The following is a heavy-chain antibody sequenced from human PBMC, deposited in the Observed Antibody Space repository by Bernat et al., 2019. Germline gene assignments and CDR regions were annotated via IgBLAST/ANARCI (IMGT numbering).Heavy chain of an antibody. CDR1: GFTFSSYG. Sequence: QVQLVESGGGVVQPGRSLSLSCAAPGFTFSSYGMHWVRQAPGKGLEWVAVIWYDGSNKYYADSVKGRFTISRDNSKNTLYLQMNSLRAEDTAVYYCARDPQYSSSPCFDYWGQGTLVTVSS. D-gene: IGHD6-6*01. CDR2: IWYDGSNK. J-gene: IGHJ4*02. CDR3: ARDPQYSSSPCFDY. V-gene: IGHV3-33*01.